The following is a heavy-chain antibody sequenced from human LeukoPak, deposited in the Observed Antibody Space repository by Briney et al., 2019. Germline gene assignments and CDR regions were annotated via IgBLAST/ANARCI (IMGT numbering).Heavy chain of an antibody. D-gene: IGHD3-16*01. Sequence: PGGSLRLSCAASGFTFSSYWMSWVRQAPGKGLEWVANIKQDGSEKYYVDSVKGRFTVSRDNIKNSLYLQMNSLRAEDTALYYCAKDMTWGEFSYRYMDVWGKGTTVTVSS. CDR1: GFTFSSYW. CDR3: AKDMTWGEFSYRYMDV. CDR2: IKQDGSEK. J-gene: IGHJ6*03. V-gene: IGHV3-7*03.